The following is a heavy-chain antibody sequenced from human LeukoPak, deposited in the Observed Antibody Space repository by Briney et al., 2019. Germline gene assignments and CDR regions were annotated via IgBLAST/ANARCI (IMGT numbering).Heavy chain of an antibody. J-gene: IGHJ3*01. CDR1: GYHFTTYW. CDR2: VYPEDSDT. CDR3: VTTGGWLQWDTASRV. Sequence: GESLKISWRGSGYHFTTYWIGWVRQMPEKGLEWMGIVYPEDSDTRYSSSFEGQVTVSVDKSINTAYLQWTSLKASDTAIYYCVTTGGWLQWDTASRVWGQGTVVTVSS. D-gene: IGHD5-24*01. V-gene: IGHV5-51*01.